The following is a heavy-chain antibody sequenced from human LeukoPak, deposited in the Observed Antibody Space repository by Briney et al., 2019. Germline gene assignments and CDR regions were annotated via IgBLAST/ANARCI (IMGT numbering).Heavy chain of an antibody. Sequence: SETLSLTCTVSGGSFSSGSYYWSWIRQPPGKGLEWIGYIYYSGSTNYNPSLKSRVTISVDTSKNQFSLKLSSVTAADTAVYYCARRVAVNPRYYFDYWGQGTLVTVSS. CDR2: IYYSGST. V-gene: IGHV4-61*01. J-gene: IGHJ4*02. CDR3: ARRVAVNPRYYFDY. CDR1: GGSFSSGSYY. D-gene: IGHD3-22*01.